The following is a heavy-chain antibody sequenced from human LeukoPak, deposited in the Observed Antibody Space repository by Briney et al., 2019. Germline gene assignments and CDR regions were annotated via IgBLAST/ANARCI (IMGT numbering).Heavy chain of an antibody. J-gene: IGHJ4*02. CDR3: AKRGVVIRVVLVGFHKEAYYFDS. Sequence: GGSLRLSCAASGFTFSSYAMSWVRQAPGEGRGWVSAISGGGGSTYYADSVKGRFTIARDNSKNTLYLQMNSLRAEDTAVYFCAKRGVVIRVVLVGFHKEAYYFDSWGQGALVTVPS. D-gene: IGHD3-10*01. CDR1: GFTFSSYA. CDR2: ISGGGGST. V-gene: IGHV3-23*01.